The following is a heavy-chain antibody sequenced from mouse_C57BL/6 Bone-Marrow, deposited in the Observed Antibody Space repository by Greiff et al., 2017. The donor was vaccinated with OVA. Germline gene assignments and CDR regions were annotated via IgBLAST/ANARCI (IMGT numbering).Heavy chain of an antibody. CDR2: IDPSDSYT. Sequence: QVQLQQPGAELVKPGASVKLSCKASGYTFTSYWMQWVKQRPGQGLEWIGEIDPSDSYTNYNQKFKGKATLTVDTSSSTAYMQLSSLTSEDSAVYYCARENYYGSSYAMDDWGQGTSVTVSS. CDR3: ARENYYGSSYAMDD. D-gene: IGHD1-1*01. CDR1: GYTFTSYW. V-gene: IGHV1-50*01. J-gene: IGHJ4*01.